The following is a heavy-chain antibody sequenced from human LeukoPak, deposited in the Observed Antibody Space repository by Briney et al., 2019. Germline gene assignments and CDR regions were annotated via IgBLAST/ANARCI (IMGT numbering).Heavy chain of an antibody. Sequence: PSETLSLTCTVSRGSLSSDYWSWMRQPPGKGLEWIGYIYYTGTTYYNPSLKSRVTISLDTSKTQFSLKLSSVTAADTAVYFCARRIVRSDYYSDDSWGQGTLVTVSS. CDR1: RGSLSSDY. CDR2: IYYTGTT. D-gene: IGHD3-22*01. V-gene: IGHV4-59*08. CDR3: ARRIVRSDYYSDDS. J-gene: IGHJ4*02.